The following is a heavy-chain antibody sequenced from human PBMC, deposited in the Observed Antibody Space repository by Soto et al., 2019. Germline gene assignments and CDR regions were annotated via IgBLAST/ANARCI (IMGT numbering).Heavy chain of an antibody. D-gene: IGHD2-15*01. CDR3: ARLPGEGYCSGGSCYAPGYYYYYYMDV. CDR1: SGYFSGYH. Sequence: PSETMSLTCAVYSGYFSGYHWNWIRQPPGKGLEWIGEINHSGGTNYNPSLKSRVTISVDTSKNQFSLKLSSVTAADTAVYYCARLPGEGYCSGGSCYAPGYYYYYYMDVWGKGTTVTVSS. J-gene: IGHJ6*03. V-gene: IGHV4-34*01. CDR2: INHSGGT.